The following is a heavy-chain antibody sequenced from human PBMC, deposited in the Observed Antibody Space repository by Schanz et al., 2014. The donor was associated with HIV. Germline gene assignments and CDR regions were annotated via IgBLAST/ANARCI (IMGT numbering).Heavy chain of an antibody. V-gene: IGHV3-23*01. Sequence: DVQLLESGGGLVQPGGSLRLSCAASGFTFSSYAMSWGGKETGKGLEWVSGISSRVGDTCSPDSVKGRFTISRDNSKNTLYXXXDSXXAEDTAMYYCAKGRWDDLLTAYFTYWG. J-gene: IGHJ4*01. CDR1: GFTFSSYA. CDR3: AKGRWDDLLTAYFTY. D-gene: IGHD3-9*01. CDR2: ISSRVGDT.